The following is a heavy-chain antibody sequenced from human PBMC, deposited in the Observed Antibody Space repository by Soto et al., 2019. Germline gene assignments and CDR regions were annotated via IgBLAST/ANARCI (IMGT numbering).Heavy chain of an antibody. D-gene: IGHD5-12*01. CDR2: IDSSSKNI. CDR3: ARGGVATIFGDS. CDR1: GFTFSRYS. V-gene: IGHV3-48*02. J-gene: IGHJ4*02. Sequence: EVQLVESGGGLVQPGGSLRVSCAASGFTFSRYSMNWVRQAPGKGLEWLSYIDSSSKNIYYADSVKGRFIISRDNAKNSLYLQMTSLRDEVTAVYHCARGGVATIFGDSWGQGTLVIVSS.